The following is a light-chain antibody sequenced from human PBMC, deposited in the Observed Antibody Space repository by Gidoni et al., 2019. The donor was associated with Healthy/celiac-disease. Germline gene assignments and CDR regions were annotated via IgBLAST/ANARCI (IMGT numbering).Light chain of an antibody. CDR3: SSYTSSSTSYV. V-gene: IGLV2-14*01. J-gene: IGLJ1*01. CDR1: SSDVGGYNY. Sequence: QSALTQPASVSGSPGQSITISCTGTSSDVGGYNYVSWSQQHPGKAPKLMIYEVSNRPSGLSNRFSGSKSGNTASLTISGLQAEDEADYYCSSYTSSSTSYVFGTGTKVTVL. CDR2: EVS.